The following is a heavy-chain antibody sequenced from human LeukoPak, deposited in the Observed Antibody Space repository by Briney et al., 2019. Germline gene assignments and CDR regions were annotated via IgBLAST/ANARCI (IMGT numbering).Heavy chain of an antibody. CDR3: ARNNGIDV. J-gene: IGHJ6*02. CDR2: VNRDGSET. V-gene: IGHV3-7*03. CDR1: GFALSSHW. Sequence: GGSLSLSCAASGFALSSHWMTWVRQVPGRGPEWVANVNRDGSETYYLDSVKGRFTISKDNAKNSLYLQMNSLRAEDTALYHCARNNGIDVWGQGTTVTVSS.